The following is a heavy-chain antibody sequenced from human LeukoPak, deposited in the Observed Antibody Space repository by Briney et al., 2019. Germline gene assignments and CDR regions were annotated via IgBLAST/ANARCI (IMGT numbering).Heavy chain of an antibody. CDR3: ARTAVYYASSGYYYYFDY. CDR2: ISAYNGNT. D-gene: IGHD3-22*01. V-gene: IGHV1-18*01. J-gene: IGHJ4*02. Sequence: ASVKVSCKASGYTFTSYGISWVRQAPGQGLEWMGWISAYNGNTNYAQKLQGRVTMTTDTSTSTAYMELRSLRSDDTAVYYCARTAVYYASSGYYYYFDYWGQGTLVTVSS. CDR1: GYTFTSYG.